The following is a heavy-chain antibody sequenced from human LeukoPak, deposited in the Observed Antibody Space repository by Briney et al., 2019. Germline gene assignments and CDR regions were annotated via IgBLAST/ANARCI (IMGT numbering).Heavy chain of an antibody. J-gene: IGHJ6*02. V-gene: IGHV3-74*01. CDR1: GFTFSSYW. D-gene: IGHD3-9*01. Sequence: PGGSLRLSCAASGFTFSSYWMHWVRQAPGKGLVWVSRINSDGSSTSYADSVKGRFTISRDSAKNTLYLQMNSLRAEDTAVYYCAREGTVLRYFDWLSPPYYYGMDVWGQGTTVTVSS. CDR2: INSDGSST. CDR3: AREGTVLRYFDWLSPPYYYGMDV.